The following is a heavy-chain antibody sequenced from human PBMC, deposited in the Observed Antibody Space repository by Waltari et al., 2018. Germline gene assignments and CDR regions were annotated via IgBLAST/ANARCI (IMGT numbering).Heavy chain of an antibody. J-gene: IGHJ4*02. CDR3: AKDTSIWGMDGYFDY. V-gene: IGHV3-23*04. Sequence: EVQLVESGGGLVQPGGSLRLSCAASGCTFSKYAMNWVRQAPGKGLEWVSGISGSAGSAYYADSVKGRFTISRDNSKNTLYLQMNSLRAEDTALYYCAKDTSIWGMDGYFDYWGQGTLVTVSS. CDR1: GCTFSKYA. CDR2: ISGSAGSA. D-gene: IGHD3-16*01.